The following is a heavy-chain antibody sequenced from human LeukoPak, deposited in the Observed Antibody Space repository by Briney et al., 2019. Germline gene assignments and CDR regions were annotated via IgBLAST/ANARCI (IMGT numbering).Heavy chain of an antibody. CDR1: GFNFSISY. V-gene: IGHV3-7*01. D-gene: IGHD5-24*01. CDR3: ARGRATIPD. J-gene: IGHJ4*02. Sequence: PGGSLRLSCTASGFNFSISYMMWVRQAPGEGLEWVAHIDPDGVDKDYVGSVKDRFIISRDNTKNSLFLQMNSLRDDDTARYYCARGRATIPDWGQGSLVIVSS. CDR2: IDPDGVDK.